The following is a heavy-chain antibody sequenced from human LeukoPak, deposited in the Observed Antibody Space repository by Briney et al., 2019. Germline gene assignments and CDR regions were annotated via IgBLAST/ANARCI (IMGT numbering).Heavy chain of an antibody. CDR2: ISSSSSYI. CDR1: FTFXXXS. CDR3: ARGTVDFDY. D-gene: IGHD1-1*01. V-gene: IGHV3-21*01. Sequence: FTFXXXSMNWVRXAPGKGLEWVSSISSSSSYIYYADSVKGRFTISRDNAKNSLYLQMNSLRAEDTAVYYCARGTVDFDYWGQGTLVTVSS. J-gene: IGHJ4*02.